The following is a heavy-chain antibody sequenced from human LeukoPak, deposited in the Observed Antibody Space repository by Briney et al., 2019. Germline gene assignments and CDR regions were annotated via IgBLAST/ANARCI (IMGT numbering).Heavy chain of an antibody. Sequence: PGGSLRLSCAASGFSFSTYSMNWVRQAPGKGLEWVSYISSSGSTIYYADSVKGRFTISRDNAKNSLYLQMNSLRAEDTAVYYCARDALVVGSYYSRYFDYWGQGTLVTVSS. J-gene: IGHJ4*02. CDR3: ARDALVVGSYYSRYFDY. CDR2: ISSSGSTI. V-gene: IGHV3-48*04. CDR1: GFSFSTYS. D-gene: IGHD1-26*01.